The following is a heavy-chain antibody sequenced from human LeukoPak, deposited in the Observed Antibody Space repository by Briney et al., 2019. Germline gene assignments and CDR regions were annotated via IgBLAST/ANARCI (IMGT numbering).Heavy chain of an antibody. CDR2: INDGGYNA. CDR1: GFTFSTYD. Sequence: GGSLRLSCAASGFTFSTYDMNWVRQAPGKGLEWVSAINDGGYNAYYADSVRGRFTISRDNAKNTLYLQMNSLRAQDTAVYYCAKKETVVSPGNYFDHWGQGTLVTVSS. D-gene: IGHD4-23*01. J-gene: IGHJ4*02. V-gene: IGHV3-23*01. CDR3: AKKETVVSPGNYFDH.